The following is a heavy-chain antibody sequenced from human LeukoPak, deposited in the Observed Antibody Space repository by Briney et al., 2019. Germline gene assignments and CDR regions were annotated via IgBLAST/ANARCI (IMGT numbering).Heavy chain of an antibody. CDR1: GGSFSGYY. CDR3: ARGRYDFWSGYRPFDY. V-gene: IGHV4-34*01. Sequence: SETLSLTCAVYGGSFSGYYWSWIRQPPGKGLEWIGEINHSGSTNYNPSLKSRVTISVDTSKNQFSLKLSSETAADTAVYYCARGRYDFWSGYRPFDYWGQGTLVTVSS. CDR2: INHSGST. D-gene: IGHD3-3*01. J-gene: IGHJ4*02.